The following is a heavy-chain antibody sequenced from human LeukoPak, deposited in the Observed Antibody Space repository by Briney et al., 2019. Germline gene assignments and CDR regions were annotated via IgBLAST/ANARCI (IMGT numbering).Heavy chain of an antibody. CDR3: ARGAYGDPTSFDY. CDR1: GGSISSYY. V-gene: IGHV4-59*01. D-gene: IGHD4-17*01. Sequence: LSETLSLTCTVSGGSISSYYWSWIRQPPGKGLEWIGYIYYSGSTNYNPSLKSRVTISVDTSKNQFSLKLSSVTAADTAVYYCARGAYGDPTSFDYWGQGTLVTVSS. CDR2: IYYSGST. J-gene: IGHJ4*02.